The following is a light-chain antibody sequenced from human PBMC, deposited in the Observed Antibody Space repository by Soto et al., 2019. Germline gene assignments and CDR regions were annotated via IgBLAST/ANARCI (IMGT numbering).Light chain of an antibody. CDR2: DAS. CDR1: QTISTW. CDR3: QQYNRFWT. Sequence: DIQMTQSPSTLSASVGDRVTITCRASQTISTWLAWYQQKPGKAPKLLIYDASSLQGGVPSRFSGSGSGTEFTLTISSLQPDDFATYYCQQYNRFWTFGQGTKVDIK. J-gene: IGKJ1*01. V-gene: IGKV1-5*01.